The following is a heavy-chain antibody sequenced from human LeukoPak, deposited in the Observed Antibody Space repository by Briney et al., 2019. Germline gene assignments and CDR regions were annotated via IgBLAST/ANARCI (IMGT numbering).Heavy chain of an antibody. CDR1: DDSITNSY. J-gene: IGHJ4*02. D-gene: IGHD2-2*01. Sequence: PWETLSLTCTVADDSITNSYRTWIRQPPGKGREYIAYIFHTGSTNYNPSLKGRATISLDTSKNQFSLKLTSVTSADTALYYCAREYCTTTNCYDYFDYWGQGTLVTVPS. V-gene: IGHV4-59*01. CDR3: AREYCTTTNCYDYFDY. CDR2: IFHTGST.